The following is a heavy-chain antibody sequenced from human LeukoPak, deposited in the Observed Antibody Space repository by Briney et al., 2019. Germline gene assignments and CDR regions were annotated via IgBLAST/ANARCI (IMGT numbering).Heavy chain of an antibody. D-gene: IGHD1-26*01. J-gene: IGHJ4*02. V-gene: IGHV1-2*02. CDR2: INPNSGGT. CDR3: ARDLSGSFPPFDY. Sequence: GASVKVSCKASGYTFTGYYMHWVRQAPGQGLEWMGWINPNSGGTNYAQKFQGRVTMTRDTSISTAYMELSRLRSDDTAVYYCARDLSGSFPPFDYWGQGTLVTVSS. CDR1: GYTFTGYY.